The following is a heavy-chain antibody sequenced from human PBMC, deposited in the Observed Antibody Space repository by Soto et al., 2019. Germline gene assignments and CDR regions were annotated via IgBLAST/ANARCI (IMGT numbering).Heavy chain of an antibody. CDR3: ARGRPYSSGLYFDH. CDR1: GFTFSSYG. D-gene: IGHD6-19*01. J-gene: IGHJ4*02. Sequence: QVQLVESGGGVVQPGRSLRLSCAASGFTFSSYGMHWVRQAPGKGLEMVAVIWYDGTNKYYADSLKGRFTISRDNTEDTLYLHINSLRAEDTAVYYCARGRPYSSGLYFDHWGQGALVTVSS. CDR2: IWYDGTNK. V-gene: IGHV3-33*01.